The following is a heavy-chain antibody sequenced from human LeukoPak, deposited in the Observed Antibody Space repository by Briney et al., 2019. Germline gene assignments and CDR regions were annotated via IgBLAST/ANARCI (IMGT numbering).Heavy chain of an antibody. CDR1: GFTFSSYA. J-gene: IGHJ4*02. V-gene: IGHV3-23*01. CDR2: MSGSGGST. Sequence: GGSLRLSCAASGFTFSSYAMTWVRQAPGKGLEWVSGMSGSGGSTNYADSVKGRFTISRDNSKDTLYLQMNSLRAEDTAVYYCAKDQNGSGPDFDYWGQGTLVTVSS. D-gene: IGHD3-10*01. CDR3: AKDQNGSGPDFDY.